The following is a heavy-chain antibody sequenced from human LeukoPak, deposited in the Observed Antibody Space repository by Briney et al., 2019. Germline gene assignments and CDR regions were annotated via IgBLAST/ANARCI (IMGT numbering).Heavy chain of an antibody. J-gene: IGHJ4*02. Sequence: GGSLRLSCAASGFTFSSYSMNWVRQAPGKGLEWVSSISSSSSYIYYADSVKGRFTISRDNAKNSLYLQMNSLRAEDTAVYYCAKDSMIVEPFDYWGQGTLVTVSS. CDR1: GFTFSSYS. CDR2: ISSSSSYI. D-gene: IGHD3-22*01. CDR3: AKDSMIVEPFDY. V-gene: IGHV3-21*04.